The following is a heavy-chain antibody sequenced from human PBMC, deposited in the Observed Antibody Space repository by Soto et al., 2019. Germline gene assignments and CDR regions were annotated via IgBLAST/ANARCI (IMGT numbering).Heavy chain of an antibody. J-gene: IGHJ4*02. CDR3: VKDPTAGGTGTYYSY. CDR2: MSYDGRKE. Sequence: QVQLVESGGGVVQPGRSLRLSCAGSGFTFNTYGMHWVGQAPGKGLEWVAVMSYDGRKEYYVDSVKGRFTISRENSKNTLYLQMNSLREEDTAVYYCVKDPTAGGTGTYYSYWGQGTLVTVSS. CDR1: GFTFNTYG. D-gene: IGHD3-10*01. V-gene: IGHV3-30*18.